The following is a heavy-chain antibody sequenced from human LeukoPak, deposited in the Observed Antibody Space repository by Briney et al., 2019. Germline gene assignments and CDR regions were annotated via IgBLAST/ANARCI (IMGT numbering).Heavy chain of an antibody. CDR3: VRDVWGDRDSYFDF. J-gene: IGHJ4*02. Sequence: PGGSLRLSCAASGFTFTTYWMHWVRQAPGKGLLWVPRINTDGRSTSYADSVKGRFTISRDNAKNTLDLQMNSLRAEDTAVYYCVRDVWGDRDSYFDFWGQGTLVTVSS. D-gene: IGHD2-21*01. V-gene: IGHV3-74*01. CDR1: GFTFTTYW. CDR2: INTDGRST.